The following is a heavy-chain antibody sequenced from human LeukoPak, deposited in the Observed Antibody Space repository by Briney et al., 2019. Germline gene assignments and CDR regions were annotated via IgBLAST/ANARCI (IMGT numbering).Heavy chain of an antibody. D-gene: IGHD3-22*01. CDR3: ARGGWNKFDY. J-gene: IGHJ4*02. V-gene: IGHV4-59*01. CDR2: IFYSGTT. Sequence: SETLSLTCTVSGGSISSYYWTWIRQPPGKGLEWIGFIFYSGTTNYNPSLKSRVTISVDTSKNQFSLKLSSVTAADTAVYYCARGGWNKFDYWGQGTLVTVSS. CDR1: GGSISSYY.